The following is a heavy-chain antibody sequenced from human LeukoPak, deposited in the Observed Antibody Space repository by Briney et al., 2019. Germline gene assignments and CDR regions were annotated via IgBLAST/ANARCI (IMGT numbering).Heavy chain of an antibody. Sequence: PSETLSLTCTVSGGSISSSTFYWGWIRQPPGKGLEWIGTIFYTGNTYYNPSLKSRLTISVDTSTNQFSLTLSSVTAADTAVYYCARLGGYSNYEACYWGQGTLVTVSS. J-gene: IGHJ4*02. CDR1: GGSISSSTFY. D-gene: IGHD4-11*01. V-gene: IGHV4-39*01. CDR3: ARLGGYSNYEACY. CDR2: IFYTGNT.